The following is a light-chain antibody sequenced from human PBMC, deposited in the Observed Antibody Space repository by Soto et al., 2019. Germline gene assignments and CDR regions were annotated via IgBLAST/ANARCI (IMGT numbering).Light chain of an antibody. J-gene: IGLJ2*01. CDR1: SSNIGAGYD. V-gene: IGLV1-40*01. CDR3: QSYDSSLSAVV. CDR2: GNI. Sequence: QSVLTQPPSVSGAPGQRVTISCTGSSSNIGAGYDVHWYQHLPGTAPKLLIYGNINRPSGVPDRFSGSKSGTSASLAITGLQADDEADYYCQSYDSSLSAVVFGGGTKVTVL.